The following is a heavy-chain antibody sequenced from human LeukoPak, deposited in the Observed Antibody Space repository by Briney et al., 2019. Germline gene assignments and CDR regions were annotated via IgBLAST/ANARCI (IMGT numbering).Heavy chain of an antibody. CDR3: AKTWLLDHYFDY. J-gene: IGHJ4*02. CDR2: IRYDGSNK. V-gene: IGHV3-30*02. D-gene: IGHD3-3*01. CDR1: GFTFSSYG. Sequence: GGSLRLSCAASGFTFSSYGMHWVRQAPGKGLEWVAFIRYDGSNKYYADSVKGRFTISRDNSKNTLYLQMNSLRAEDTAVYYCAKTWLLDHYFDYWGQGTLVTVSS.